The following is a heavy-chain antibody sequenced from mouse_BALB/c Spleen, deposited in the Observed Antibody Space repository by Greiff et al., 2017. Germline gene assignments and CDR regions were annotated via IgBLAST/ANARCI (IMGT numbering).Heavy chain of an antibody. Sequence: VMLVESGPGLVAPSQSLSITCTVSGFSLTSYGVHWVRQPPGKGLEWLGVIWAGGSTNYNSALMSRLSISKDNSKSQVFLKMNSLQTDDTAMYYCARESPYYDYDGAWFAYWGQGTLVTVSA. J-gene: IGHJ3*01. CDR2: IWAGGST. V-gene: IGHV2-9*02. CDR3: ARESPYYDYDGAWFAY. CDR1: GFSLTSYG. D-gene: IGHD2-4*01.